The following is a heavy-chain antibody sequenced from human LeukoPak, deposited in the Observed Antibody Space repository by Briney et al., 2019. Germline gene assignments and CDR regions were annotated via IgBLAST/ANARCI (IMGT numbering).Heavy chain of an antibody. Sequence: GGSLRLSCAASGFTFSTYAMNWVRQAPGEGLKWVSCITGDSAYIYYADSVKSRFTISRDNAKNSLYLQMNSLRAEDTAAYYCARYGVSSSTSYIDFWGQGTLVTVSS. V-gene: IGHV3-21*01. CDR2: ITGDSAYI. J-gene: IGHJ4*02. CDR1: GFTFSTYA. D-gene: IGHD2-2*01. CDR3: ARYGVSSSTSYIDF.